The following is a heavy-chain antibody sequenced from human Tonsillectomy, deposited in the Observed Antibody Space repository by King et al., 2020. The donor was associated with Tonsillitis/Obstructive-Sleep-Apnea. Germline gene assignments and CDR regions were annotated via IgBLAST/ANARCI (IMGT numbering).Heavy chain of an antibody. CDR1: GFTFSNAW. CDR2: IKSKTDGGTT. D-gene: IGHD5-18*01. Sequence: VQLVESGGGLVKPGGSLRLSCAASGFTFSNAWMNWVRQAPGKGLEWVGRIKSKTDGGTTDYAAPVKGRFTISRDDSKNTLYLQMNSRKTEDTAVYYCTPGAGRGTAIPRYWGQGTLVTVSS. CDR3: TPGAGRGTAIPRY. J-gene: IGHJ4*02. V-gene: IGHV3-15*07.